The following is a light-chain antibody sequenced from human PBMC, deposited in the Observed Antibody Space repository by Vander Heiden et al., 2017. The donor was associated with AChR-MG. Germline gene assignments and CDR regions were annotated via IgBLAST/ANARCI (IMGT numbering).Light chain of an antibody. V-gene: IGLV8-61*01. CDR2: STN. J-gene: IGLJ3*02. CDR1: SGSVSTSNY. Sequence: QTVVTQEPSFSVSPGGTVTLTCGLTSGSVSTSNYPSWYQQTPGQAPRTLIYSTNTRSSGVPDRFSGSILGNKAALTITGAQADDDSDYYCLLYMNSGISVFGGGTKLTVL. CDR3: LLYMNSGISV.